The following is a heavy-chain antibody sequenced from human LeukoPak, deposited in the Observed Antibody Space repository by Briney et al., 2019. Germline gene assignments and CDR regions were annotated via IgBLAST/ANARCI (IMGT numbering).Heavy chain of an antibody. V-gene: IGHV3-74*01. D-gene: IGHD2-2*01. CDR3: ARVSDCSSTSCYVPFFDY. CDR1: GFTFSNYW. J-gene: IGHJ4*02. Sequence: GGSLRLSCAASGFTFSNYWMHWVRQAPGKGLVWVSRINSDGSTTTYADSVKGRFTISRDNAKNTLYLQMNSLRAEDTAVYYCARVSDCSSTSCYVPFFDYWGQGTLVTVSS. CDR2: INSDGSTT.